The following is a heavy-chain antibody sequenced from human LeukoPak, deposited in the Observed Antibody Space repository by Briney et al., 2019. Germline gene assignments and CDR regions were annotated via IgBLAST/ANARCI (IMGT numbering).Heavy chain of an antibody. CDR2: FYTSANT. D-gene: IGHD3-22*01. CDR1: GDSDSGYY. Sequence: SETPSLTCTVSGDSDSGYYGSWIRQPPGKGLEWIGHFYTSANTNYNPSLKSRVTMSVDTSKNQFSLKLTSVTAADTAVYYCARGLRDEERHYGYYYMDVWGKGTTVTVSS. J-gene: IGHJ6*03. V-gene: IGHV4-4*09. CDR3: ARGLRDEERHYGYYYMDV.